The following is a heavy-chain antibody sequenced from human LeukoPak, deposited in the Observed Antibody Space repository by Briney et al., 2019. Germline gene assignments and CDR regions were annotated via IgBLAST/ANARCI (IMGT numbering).Heavy chain of an antibody. D-gene: IGHD3-10*01. Sequence: GESLKISCKGSGYSFTSYWIAWVRQMPGKGLEWMGILYPGDSYTTYSPSFQGQVTISADKSISTAYLQWRSLKASDTAMYYCARRSGSDALDIWGQGTMVTVSS. CDR2: LYPGDSYT. J-gene: IGHJ3*02. CDR3: ARRSGSDALDI. V-gene: IGHV5-51*01. CDR1: GYSFTSYW.